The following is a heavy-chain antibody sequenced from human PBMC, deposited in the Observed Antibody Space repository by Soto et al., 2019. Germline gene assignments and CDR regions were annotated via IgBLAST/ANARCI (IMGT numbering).Heavy chain of an antibody. CDR3: ARVPLMVYARALGY. CDR1: GYTFTSYG. CDR2: ISAYNGNT. Sequence: QVQLVQSGAEVKKPGASVKVSCKASGYTFTSYGISWVRQAPGQGLEWMGWISAYNGNTNYAQKLQGRVTMTTDTSPSHAYMEPRSLRSDDTAVYYCARVPLMVYARALGYWGQGTLVTVSS. J-gene: IGHJ4*02. V-gene: IGHV1-18*01. D-gene: IGHD2-8*01.